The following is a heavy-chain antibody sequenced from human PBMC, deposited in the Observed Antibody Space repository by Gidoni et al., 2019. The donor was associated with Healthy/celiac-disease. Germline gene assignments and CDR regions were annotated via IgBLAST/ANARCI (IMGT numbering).Heavy chain of an antibody. V-gene: IGHV4-61*02. J-gene: IGHJ6*02. CDR2: IYTSGST. CDR3: ARDRDVGATLPVGYGMDV. Sequence: QVQLQESGPGLVKPSQTLSLTCTVSGGSISSGSYYWIWIRQPAGKGLEWIGRIYTSGSTNYNPSLKSRVTISVDTSKNQFSLKLSSVTAADTAVYYCARDRDVGATLPVGYGMDVWGQGTTVTVSS. D-gene: IGHD1-26*01. CDR1: GGSISSGSYY.